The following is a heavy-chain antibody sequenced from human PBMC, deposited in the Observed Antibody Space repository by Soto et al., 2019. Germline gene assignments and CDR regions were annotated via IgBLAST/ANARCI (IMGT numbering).Heavy chain of an antibody. Sequence: GGSLRLSCAASGFTVSSNYMSWVRQAPGKGLEWVSVIYSGGSTYYADSVKGRFTISRDNSKNTLYLQMNSLRAEDTAVYYCAREGRITIFGVVIGAFDIWGQGTMVTVSS. J-gene: IGHJ3*02. V-gene: IGHV3-66*01. CDR3: AREGRITIFGVVIGAFDI. CDR1: GFTVSSNY. CDR2: IYSGGST. D-gene: IGHD3-3*01.